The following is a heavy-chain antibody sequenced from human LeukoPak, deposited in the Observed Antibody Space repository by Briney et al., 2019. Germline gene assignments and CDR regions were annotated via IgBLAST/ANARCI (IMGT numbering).Heavy chain of an antibody. D-gene: IGHD3-16*01. V-gene: IGHV3-66*01. CDR1: GFTVSGDY. Sequence: PGGSLRLSCTASGFTVSGDYMSWVRQAPGKGLEWVSVVYSGGNTYYADSVKGRFTISRDNSKNTLYLQMNSLRAEDTAVYYCAREPPGGGFDYWGQGTLVTVSS. CDR2: VYSGGNT. J-gene: IGHJ4*02. CDR3: AREPPGGGFDY.